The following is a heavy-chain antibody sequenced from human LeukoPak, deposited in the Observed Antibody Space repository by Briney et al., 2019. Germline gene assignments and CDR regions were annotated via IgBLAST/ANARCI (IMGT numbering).Heavy chain of an antibody. CDR3: AREGGNCSGGSCYSGAFDI. V-gene: IGHV4-34*01. J-gene: IGHJ3*02. CDR2: INHSGST. Sequence: ASETLSLTCAVYGGSFSGYYWSWIRQPPGKGLEWIGEINHSGSTNYNPSLKSRVTISVDTSKNQFSLKLSSVTAADTAMYYCAREGGNCSGGSCYSGAFDIWGQGTLVTVSP. D-gene: IGHD2-15*01. CDR1: GGSFSGYY.